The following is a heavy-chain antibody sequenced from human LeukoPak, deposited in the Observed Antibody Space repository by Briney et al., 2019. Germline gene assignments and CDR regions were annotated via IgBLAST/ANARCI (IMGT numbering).Heavy chain of an antibody. J-gene: IGHJ4*02. CDR3: AKMPRPYGSGSYYTY. D-gene: IGHD3-10*01. V-gene: IGHV3-23*01. Sequence: GGSLRLSCAASGFTFSSYAMSWVRQAPGKGLEWVSAIGGSGGSTYYADSVKGRFTISRDNSKNTLYLQMNSLRAEDTAVYYCAKMPRPYGSGSYYTYWGQGTLVTVSS. CDR2: IGGSGGST. CDR1: GFTFSSYA.